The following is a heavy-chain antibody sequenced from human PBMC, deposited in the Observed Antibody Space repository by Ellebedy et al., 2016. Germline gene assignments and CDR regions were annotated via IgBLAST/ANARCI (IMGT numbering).Heavy chain of an antibody. CDR3: AREWGSYYRVLDY. Sequence: GGSLRLSXAASGFTFSSYSMNWVRQAPGKGLEWVSSISSSSSYIYYADSVKGRFTISRDNAKNSLYLQMNSLRAEDTAVYYCAREWGSYYRVLDYWGQGTLVTVSS. D-gene: IGHD1-26*01. CDR2: ISSSSSYI. V-gene: IGHV3-21*01. J-gene: IGHJ4*02. CDR1: GFTFSSYS.